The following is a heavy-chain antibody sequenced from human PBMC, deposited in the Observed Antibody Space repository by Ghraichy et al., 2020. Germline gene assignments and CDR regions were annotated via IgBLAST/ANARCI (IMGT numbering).Heavy chain of an antibody. CDR3: ARVRISAFDI. CDR1: GGSISSGGYS. D-gene: IGHD1-14*01. CDR2: IYHSGST. V-gene: IGHV4-30-2*01. Sequence: SETLSLTCAVYGGSISSGGYSWSWIRQPPGKGLEWIGYIYHSGSTYYNPSLKSRVTISVDRSKNQFSLKLSSVTAADTAVYYCARVRISAFDIWGQGTMVTVSS. J-gene: IGHJ3*02.